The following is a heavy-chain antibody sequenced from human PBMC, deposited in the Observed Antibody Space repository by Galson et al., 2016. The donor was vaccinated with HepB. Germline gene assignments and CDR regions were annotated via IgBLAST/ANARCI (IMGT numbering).Heavy chain of an antibody. CDR1: GFSFSTYW. CDR2: IYQNGDEN. J-gene: IGHJ3*01. Sequence: SLRLSCAASGFSFSTYWMTWVRQAAGKGLEWVANIYQNGDENYYVESVKGRFTISRDNAKNSLYLQMNSLRAEDTAVYYCARVRRSHVTIFDAFDVWGQGTMLTVSS. V-gene: IGHV3-7*01. CDR3: ARVRRSHVTIFDAFDV. D-gene: IGHD1-1*01.